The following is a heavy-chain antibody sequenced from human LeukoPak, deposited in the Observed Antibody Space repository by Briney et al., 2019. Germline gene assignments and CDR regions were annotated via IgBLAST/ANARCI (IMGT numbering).Heavy chain of an antibody. CDR2: IKQDGSEK. CDR3: AKDRSGAYYDILTGYPLPDY. V-gene: IGHV3-7*01. CDR1: GFTFSSYW. J-gene: IGHJ4*02. D-gene: IGHD3-9*01. Sequence: GGSLRLSCAASGFTFSSYWMSWVRQAPGKGLEWVANIKQDGSEKYYVDSVKGRFTISRDNAKNSLYLQMNSLRAEDTAVYYCAKDRSGAYYDILTGYPLPDYWGQGTLVTVSS.